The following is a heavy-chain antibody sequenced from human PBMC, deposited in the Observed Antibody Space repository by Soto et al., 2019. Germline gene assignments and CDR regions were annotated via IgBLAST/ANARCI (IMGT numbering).Heavy chain of an antibody. CDR2: IKQDGSEK. D-gene: IGHD3-22*01. Sequence: PGGSLRLSCAASGFTFSSYWMSWVRQAPGQGLEWVANIKQDGSEKYYVDSVKGRFTISRDNAKNSLYLQMNSLRAEDTAVYYCARFYYDSSGYLPSPYYYYYGMDVWGQVTTVTVPS. CDR3: ARFYYDSSGYLPSPYYYYYGMDV. CDR1: GFTFSSYW. J-gene: IGHJ6*02. V-gene: IGHV3-7*04.